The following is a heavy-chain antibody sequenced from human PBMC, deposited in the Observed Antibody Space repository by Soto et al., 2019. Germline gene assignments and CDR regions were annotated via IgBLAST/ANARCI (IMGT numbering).Heavy chain of an antibody. D-gene: IGHD4-17*01. J-gene: IGHJ4*02. CDR3: VKERTVDLSCFDY. CDR2: ISSNGRNT. V-gene: IGHV3-64D*06. Sequence: PGGSLRLSCSASGFTFSNYPIHWVRQAPGKRLEYVSAISSNGRNTFYADSVKGRFTISRDNSKNTVYLQMSSLRAEDAAVYYCVKERTVDLSCFDYWGRGTLVTVSS. CDR1: GFTFSNYP.